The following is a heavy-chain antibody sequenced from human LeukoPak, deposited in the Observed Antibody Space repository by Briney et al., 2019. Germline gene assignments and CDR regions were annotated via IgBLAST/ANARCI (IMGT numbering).Heavy chain of an antibody. V-gene: IGHV3-23*01. J-gene: IGHJ4*02. CDR1: GFTFRSHD. Sequence: GGSLRLSCAASGFTFRSHDMSWVRQAPGKGLEWVSGISGSGGSTFYADSVKGRFTISRDNSKNTLYLQMNSLRAEDTAVYYCAKARSGSSASCYNYWGQGTLVTVSS. CDR2: ISGSGGST. CDR3: AKARSGSSASCYNY. D-gene: IGHD2-2*01.